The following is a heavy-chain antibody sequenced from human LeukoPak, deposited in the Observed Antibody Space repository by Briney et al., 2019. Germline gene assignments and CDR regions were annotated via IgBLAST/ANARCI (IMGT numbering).Heavy chain of an antibody. J-gene: IGHJ4*02. CDR3: AKALGPAPFARIDY. Sequence: RGSLRLSCAASGFTFSSYGMHWVRQAPGKGLEWVAVISFDGSNKYYGDSVKGRFTISRDNSKNTLYLQMSRLRAEDTAVYYCAKALGPAPFARIDYWGQGTLVTVSS. CDR2: ISFDGSNK. D-gene: IGHD2/OR15-2a*01. V-gene: IGHV3-30*18. CDR1: GFTFSSYG.